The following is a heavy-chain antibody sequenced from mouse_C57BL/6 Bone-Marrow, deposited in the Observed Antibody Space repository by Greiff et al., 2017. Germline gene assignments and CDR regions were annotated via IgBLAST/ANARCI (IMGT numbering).Heavy chain of an antibody. Sequence: EVKLMESGPVLVKPGASVKMSCKASGYTFTDYYMNWVKQSHGKSLEWIGVINPYNGGTSYNQKFKGKATLTVDKSSSTAYMELNSLTSEDSAVYYCAKDNYYYAMDYWGQGTSVTVSS. D-gene: IGHD1-3*01. V-gene: IGHV1-19*01. J-gene: IGHJ4*01. CDR1: GYTFTDYY. CDR3: AKDNYYYAMDY. CDR2: INPYNGGT.